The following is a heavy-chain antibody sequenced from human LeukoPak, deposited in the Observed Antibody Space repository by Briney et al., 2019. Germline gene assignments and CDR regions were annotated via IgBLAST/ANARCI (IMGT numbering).Heavy chain of an antibody. CDR1: GFTFSSYW. V-gene: IGHV3-7*01. CDR2: INKDGSA. Sequence: GGSLRLSCVASGFTFSSYWMTWVRQAPGKGLEWVANINKDGSANEDSVKGRFTISRDNAKNSLYLQMNSLGVEDTAVYYCARDPYDFSGGYAYGAFDMWGQGTMVTVSS. CDR3: ARDPYDFSGGYAYGAFDM. J-gene: IGHJ3*02. D-gene: IGHD3-16*01.